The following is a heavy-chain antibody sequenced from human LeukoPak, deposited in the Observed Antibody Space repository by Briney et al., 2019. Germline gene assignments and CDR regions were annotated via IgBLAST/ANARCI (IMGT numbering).Heavy chain of an antibody. V-gene: IGHV3-9*01. CDR1: GFTFDDYA. J-gene: IGHJ4*02. D-gene: IGHD4-23*01. CDR2: ISWNSGSI. CDR3: ARDEGSGYGGNSEAFDY. Sequence: PGGSLRLSCAASGFTFDDYAMHWVRQAPGKGLEWVSGISWNSGSIGYADSVKGRFTISRDNSKNTLYLQMNSLRADDTAVYYCARDEGSGYGGNSEAFDYWGQGTLVTVSS.